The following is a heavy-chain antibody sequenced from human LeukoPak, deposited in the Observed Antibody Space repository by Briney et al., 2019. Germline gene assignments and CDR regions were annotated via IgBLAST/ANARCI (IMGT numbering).Heavy chain of an antibody. CDR3: ARDVKLGATTYAFDT. CDR1: GGSISSYY. D-gene: IGHD5-12*01. J-gene: IGHJ3*02. Sequence: NPSETLSLTCTVSGGSISSYYWSWIRQPPGKGLEWIGYIYYSGSTNYNPSLKSRVTISVDTSKNQFSLKLSSVTAADTAVYYCARDVKLGATTYAFDTWGQGTMVTVSS. CDR2: IYYSGST. V-gene: IGHV4-59*01.